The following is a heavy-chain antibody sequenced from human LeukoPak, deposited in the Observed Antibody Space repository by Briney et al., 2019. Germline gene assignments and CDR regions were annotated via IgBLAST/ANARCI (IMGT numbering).Heavy chain of an antibody. Sequence: PGGPLRLSCRVSGFTFRSYAMSGVRQSPGKGVEWVSAISGSGGSTYYADSVKGRFTISRDNSKNTLYLQMNSLRAEDTAVYYCAKAPSYYYGSGSYYNDYYYYYGMDVWGKGTTVTVSS. D-gene: IGHD3-10*01. V-gene: IGHV3-23*01. CDR3: AKAPSYYYGSGSYYNDYYYYYGMDV. CDR2: ISGSGGST. CDR1: GFTFRSYA. J-gene: IGHJ6*04.